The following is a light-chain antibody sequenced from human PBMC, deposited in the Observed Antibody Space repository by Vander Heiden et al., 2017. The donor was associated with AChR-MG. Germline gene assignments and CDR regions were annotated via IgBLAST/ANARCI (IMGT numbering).Light chain of an antibody. Sequence: EIVLTQSPGTLSLSPGERATLSCRASQSVSSSYLAGDQQKPGQAPRLLIYGASSRATGIKDRFSGSGSGTDFTLTISRLEPEDFEGYDGQQYGTFGQRTKVEIK. CDR1: QSVSSSY. J-gene: IGKJ1*01. CDR3: QQYGT. V-gene: IGKV3-20*01. CDR2: GAS.